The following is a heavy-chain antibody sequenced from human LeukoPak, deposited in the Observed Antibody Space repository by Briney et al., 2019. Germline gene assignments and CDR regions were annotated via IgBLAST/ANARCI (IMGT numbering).Heavy chain of an antibody. V-gene: IGHV3-7*01. D-gene: IGHD3-10*01. CDR3: ARGLVAFRDYYASGSLDY. Sequence: GGSLRLSCAASGFTFSSYWMSWVRQAPGKGLEWVANIKQDGSERYYVDSMKGRFTISRDNAKNSLYLQMNSLRAEDTAVYYCARGLVAFRDYYASGSLDYWGQGALVTVSS. J-gene: IGHJ4*02. CDR2: IKQDGSER. CDR1: GFTFSSYW.